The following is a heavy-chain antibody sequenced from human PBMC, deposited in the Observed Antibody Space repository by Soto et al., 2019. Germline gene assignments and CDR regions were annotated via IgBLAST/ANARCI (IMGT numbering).Heavy chain of an antibody. CDR1: GYTLTELS. J-gene: IGHJ4*02. CDR2: FDPEDGET. D-gene: IGHD3-22*01. CDR3: ATDVWILDYDSSGYSGY. Sequence: GAAVQVSCKFSGYTLTELSMHWVRQAPGKGLEWMGGFDPEDGETIYAQKFQGRVTMTEDTSTDTAYMELSSLRSEDTAVYYCATDVWILDYDSSGYSGYWGQGTLVTVSS. V-gene: IGHV1-24*01.